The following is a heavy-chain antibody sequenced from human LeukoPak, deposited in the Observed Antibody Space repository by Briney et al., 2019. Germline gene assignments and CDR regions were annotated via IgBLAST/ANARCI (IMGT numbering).Heavy chain of an antibody. CDR1: GFTFSSYA. D-gene: IGHD2-2*01. Sequence: SGGPLRLSCAASGFTFSSYAMSWVRQAPGKGLEWVSAVSGSGGSTYYADSVKGRFTISRDNSKNTLYLQMNSLRAEDTAVYYCAKEIVVVPAATSLWNDYWGQGTLVTVSS. V-gene: IGHV3-23*01. CDR2: VSGSGGST. J-gene: IGHJ4*02. CDR3: AKEIVVVPAATSLWNDY.